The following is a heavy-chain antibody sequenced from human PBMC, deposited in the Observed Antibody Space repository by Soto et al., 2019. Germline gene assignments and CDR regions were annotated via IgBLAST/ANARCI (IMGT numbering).Heavy chain of an antibody. CDR2: IYYDGST. CDR3: GKVVVAATRHPDFDS. J-gene: IGHJ4*02. V-gene: IGHV4-39*01. D-gene: IGHD2-15*01. CDR1: GGSINSNNYY. Sequence: SETLSLTCTVSGGSINSNNYYWAWIRQPPGKGLAWIAGIYYDGSTYYNTSLKSRVTISRDTSKNQFSLRLTSMTAADTAVYYCGKVVVAATRHPDFDSWGQGTLVTVSS.